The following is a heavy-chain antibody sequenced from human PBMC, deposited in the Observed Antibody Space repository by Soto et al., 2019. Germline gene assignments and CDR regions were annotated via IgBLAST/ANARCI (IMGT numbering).Heavy chain of an antibody. V-gene: IGHV4-34*01. Sequence: SETLSLTCAVYGGSFSGYYWSWIRQPPGKGLEWIGEINHSGSTNYNPSLKSRVTISVDTSKNQFSLKLSSVTAADTAVYYCAREVWFGGYGMDVWGQGTTVTGS. CDR2: INHSGST. J-gene: IGHJ6*02. CDR3: AREVWFGGYGMDV. CDR1: GGSFSGYY. D-gene: IGHD3-10*01.